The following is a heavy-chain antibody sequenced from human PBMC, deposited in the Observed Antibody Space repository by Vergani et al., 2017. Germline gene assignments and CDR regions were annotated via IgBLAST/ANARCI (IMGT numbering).Heavy chain of an antibody. Sequence: QVQLVQSGAEVNKPGASVKVSCTASGYAFRSYDINWVRHAAGQGLEWMGWMNPDSGDAGYQQNFQGRVTLTRDISTSTAYMLVSDLTAEDTAVYYCAKGKDDFQSAYLCLDVGGRGTTVIVSA. D-gene: IGHD3-3*01. CDR2: MNPDSGDA. CDR3: AKGKDDFQSAYLCLDV. CDR1: GYAFRSYD. J-gene: IGHJ6*04. V-gene: IGHV1-8*01.